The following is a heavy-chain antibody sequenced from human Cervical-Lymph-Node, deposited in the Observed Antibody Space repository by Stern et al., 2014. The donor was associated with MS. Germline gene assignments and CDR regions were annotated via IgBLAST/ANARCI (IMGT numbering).Heavy chain of an antibody. Sequence: QMQLVQSGAEVKKPGASVKVSCKASGDTFASYPIHWLRQAPGQGPVWMVIVNPTDGRTTYAQTFQGRVTMTRDTSTRTVYMELSSLRAEDTAMYFCANPLPYANWGQGTRVTVSS. CDR2: VNPTDGRT. D-gene: IGHD4-17*01. V-gene: IGHV1-46*03. J-gene: IGHJ1*01. CDR1: GDTFASYP. CDR3: ANPLPYAN.